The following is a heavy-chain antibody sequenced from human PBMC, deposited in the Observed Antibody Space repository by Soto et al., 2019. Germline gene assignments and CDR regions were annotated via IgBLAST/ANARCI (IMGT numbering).Heavy chain of an antibody. Sequence: GESLKISCKGSGYSFPNFWIGWVRQMSGKGLEWMGVIYPDDSDTRYSPSFQGQVTISADKSISTAYLQWSSLKASDTAIYYCAMSFRIALGRGYYYYGMDVWGQGTTVTVSS. D-gene: IGHD7-27*01. CDR2: IYPDDSDT. CDR1: GYSFPNFW. J-gene: IGHJ6*02. CDR3: AMSFRIALGRGYYYYGMDV. V-gene: IGHV5-51*01.